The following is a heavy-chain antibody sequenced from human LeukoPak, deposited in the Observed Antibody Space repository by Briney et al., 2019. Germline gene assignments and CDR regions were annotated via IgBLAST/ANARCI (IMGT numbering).Heavy chain of an antibody. D-gene: IGHD3-10*01. Sequence: ASVKVSCKASGYTFTSYYMHWVRQAPGQGLEWMGIINPSGGSTSYAQKIQGRVTMTRDTSTSTVYMELSSLRSEDTAVYYCARDQIGDSWFGESLNAFDIGGQGTMVTVSS. V-gene: IGHV1-46*01. CDR2: INPSGGST. CDR1: GYTFTSYY. J-gene: IGHJ3*02. CDR3: ARDQIGDSWFGESLNAFDI.